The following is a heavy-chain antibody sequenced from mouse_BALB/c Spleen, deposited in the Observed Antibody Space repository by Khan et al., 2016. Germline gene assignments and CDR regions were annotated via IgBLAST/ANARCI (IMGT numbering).Heavy chain of an antibody. CDR2: ISYSGST. V-gene: IGHV3-2*02. CDR3: SRRPYGSSYWYFDV. J-gene: IGHJ1*01. Sequence: DVKLEVSGPGLVKPSQSLSLTCTVTGYSITSDYAWNWIRQFPGNKLEWMGYISYSGSTSYNPSLKSRISVTRDTSNNQFFLQLNSVTTEDTATYYCSRRPYGSSYWYFDVWGAGTTVTVSS. CDR1: GYSITSDYA. D-gene: IGHD1-1*01.